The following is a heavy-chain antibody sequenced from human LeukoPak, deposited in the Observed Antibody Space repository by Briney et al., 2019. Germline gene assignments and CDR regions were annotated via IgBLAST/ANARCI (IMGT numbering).Heavy chain of an antibody. CDR2: VHYTGNT. J-gene: IGHJ4*02. D-gene: IGHD2-21*01. V-gene: IGHV4-59*01. CDR1: GGSISSYS. CDR3: ARDYHCGGGDCSWVDY. Sequence: SETLSLTCSVSGGSISSYSWTWIRQPPGKGLEWIGYVHYTGNTGHDPSLQSRVSMSIDTSNNQFSLKLNSVTAADTAVYYCARDYHCGGGDCSWVDYWGQGTLVTVSS.